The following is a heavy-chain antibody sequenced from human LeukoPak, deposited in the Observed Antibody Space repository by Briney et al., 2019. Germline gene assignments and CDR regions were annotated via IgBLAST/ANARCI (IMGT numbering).Heavy chain of an antibody. D-gene: IGHD6-19*01. CDR1: GFTFSNYG. CDR2: SSSGSTI. CDR3: AREDSSGLDY. J-gene: IGHJ4*02. Sequence: PGGSLRLSWAAPGFTFSNYGMSWVRQAPGKGLEWVSSSSGSTIYYAGSVRGRFTISRDNAKNSLYLQMNSLRAEDTAIYYCAREDSSGLDYWGQGTLVTVSS. V-gene: IGHV3-48*03.